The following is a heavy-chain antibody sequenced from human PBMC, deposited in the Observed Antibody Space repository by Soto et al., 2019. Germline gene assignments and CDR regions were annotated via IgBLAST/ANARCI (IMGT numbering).Heavy chain of an antibody. CDR2: INPKSGDT. D-gene: IGHD1-26*01. V-gene: IGHV1-2*02. CDR1: GYTFTGYY. CDR3: AKGGAIVAAGTRVYLYNAMDV. J-gene: IGHJ6*02. Sequence: QVQLVQSGTEVKRPGDSVKVSCKASGYTFTGYYVHWVRQAPGQGLEWMGWINPKSGDTYLAQRFQGRVTMNRATSIGTAYMELRGLTSDDTADYYCAKGGAIVAAGTRVYLYNAMDVWGQGTPVTVSS.